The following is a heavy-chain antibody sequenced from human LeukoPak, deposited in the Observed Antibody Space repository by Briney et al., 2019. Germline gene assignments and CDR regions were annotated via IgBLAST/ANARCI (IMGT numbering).Heavy chain of an antibody. CDR3: ARTKFGDYALHAFDI. J-gene: IGHJ3*02. CDR2: ISGSGATT. V-gene: IGHV3-23*01. Sequence: GGSLRLXCGASGFTFRNNSMSWVRQTPGKELDWVSAISGSGATTYYTDSVRGRFTISRDNFKNTLYLEMDSLRVEDTALYYCARTKFGDYALHAFDIWGQGTMVTVSS. CDR1: GFTFRNNS. D-gene: IGHD4-17*01.